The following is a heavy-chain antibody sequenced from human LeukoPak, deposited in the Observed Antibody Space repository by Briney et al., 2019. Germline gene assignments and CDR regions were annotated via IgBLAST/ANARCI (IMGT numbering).Heavy chain of an antibody. CDR3: AKAPNDFWGGYYYYYMDV. Sequence: PGGSLRLSCAASGFTFSSYSMNWVRQAPGKGLEWISYISSSSSAIYYADSVKGRFTISRDNSKDTLYLQMNSLRAEDTAVYYCAKAPNDFWGGYYYYYMDVWGKGTTVTVSS. D-gene: IGHD3-3*01. CDR2: ISSSSSAI. J-gene: IGHJ6*03. CDR1: GFTFSSYS. V-gene: IGHV3-48*01.